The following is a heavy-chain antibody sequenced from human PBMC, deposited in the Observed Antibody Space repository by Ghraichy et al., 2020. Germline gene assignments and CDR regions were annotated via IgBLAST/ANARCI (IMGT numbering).Heavy chain of an antibody. CDR3: AIPRGVGATPFDY. V-gene: IGHV3-23*01. Sequence: GGSLRLSCAASGFTFASSAMSWVRQTPGKGLEWVSAISGSGGSTYYADSVKGRFTISRDNSKNTLYLQMNSLRTEDTAVYYCAIPRGVGATPFDYWGQGTLVTVSS. CDR1: GFTFASSA. CDR2: ISGSGGST. J-gene: IGHJ4*02. D-gene: IGHD1-26*01.